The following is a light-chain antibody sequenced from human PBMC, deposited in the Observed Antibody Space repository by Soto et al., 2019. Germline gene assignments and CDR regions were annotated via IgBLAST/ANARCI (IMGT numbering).Light chain of an antibody. CDR3: QPLNIYPLT. CDR1: HDIANY. J-gene: IGKJ1*01. CDR2: AAS. V-gene: IGKV1-9*01. Sequence: DIRLTQSPSFLSASVGDRVTITCRASHDIANYLAWYQQKPGKAPELLIYAASTLQSTVPSRFSGGGSGTEFTLTISSLQPEDFATYYCQPLNIYPLTFGQGTKVEF.